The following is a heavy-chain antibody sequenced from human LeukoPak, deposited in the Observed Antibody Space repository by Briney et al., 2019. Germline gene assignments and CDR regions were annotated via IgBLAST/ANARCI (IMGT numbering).Heavy chain of an antibody. Sequence: GGSLRLSCAASGFTFSSYSMNWVRQAPGKGLEWVSSISSSSSYIYYADSVKGRFTISRDNAKNSLYPQMNSLRAEDTAVYYCARETYYYDSSGYLPHPFDYWGQGTLVTVSS. CDR3: ARETYYYDSSGYLPHPFDY. CDR2: ISSSSSYI. J-gene: IGHJ4*02. D-gene: IGHD3-22*01. CDR1: GFTFSSYS. V-gene: IGHV3-21*01.